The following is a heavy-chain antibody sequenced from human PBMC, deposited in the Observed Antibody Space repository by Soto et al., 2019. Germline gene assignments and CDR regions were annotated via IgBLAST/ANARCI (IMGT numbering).Heavy chain of an antibody. CDR2: INHSGST. V-gene: IGHV4-34*01. Sequence: SETLSLTCAVYGGSFSLYYWSWIRQPPGKGLEWIGEINHSGSTNYNPSLKSRVTISIDTSKNQFSLKLNSMTAADTAVYYCARHNYGSGSTYFDYWGQGTLVTVSS. CDR1: GGSFSLYY. J-gene: IGHJ4*02. D-gene: IGHD3-10*01. CDR3: ARHNYGSGSTYFDY.